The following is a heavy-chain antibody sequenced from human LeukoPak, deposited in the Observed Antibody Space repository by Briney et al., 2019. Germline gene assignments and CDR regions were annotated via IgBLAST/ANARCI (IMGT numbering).Heavy chain of an antibody. CDR1: GYTFTSYG. CDR3: ARAEYSSSSDAFDI. J-gene: IGHJ3*02. V-gene: IGHV1-18*01. CDR2: ISAYNGNT. Sequence: ASVKVSCKASGYTFTSYGISWVRQAPGQGLEWMGWISAYNGNTNYAQKLQGRVTTTTDTSTSTAYMELRSLRSDDTAVYYCARAEYSSSSDAFDIWGQGTMVTVSS. D-gene: IGHD6-6*01.